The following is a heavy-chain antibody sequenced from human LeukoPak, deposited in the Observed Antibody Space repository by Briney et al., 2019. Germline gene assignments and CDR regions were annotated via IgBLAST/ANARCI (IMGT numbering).Heavy chain of an antibody. D-gene: IGHD6-25*01. V-gene: IGHV3-53*01. Sequence: GGSLRLSCAASGFTVSGNYMSWVRQAPGKGLEWVSVIYTAGSTYNADSVKGRFTISRDKSKNTLYLQMTTLRAEDTAVYFCAGGNTWPGLSYWGLGTLLTVSS. CDR1: GFTVSGNY. CDR3: AGGNTWPGLSY. CDR2: IYTAGST. J-gene: IGHJ4*02.